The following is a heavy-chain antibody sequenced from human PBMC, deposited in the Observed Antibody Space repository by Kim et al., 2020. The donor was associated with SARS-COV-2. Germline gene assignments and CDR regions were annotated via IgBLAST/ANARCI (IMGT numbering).Heavy chain of an antibody. J-gene: IGHJ2*01. CDR1: GGSFSGYY. V-gene: IGHV4-34*01. CDR2: INHSGST. D-gene: IGHD3-10*01. CDR3: ARGLPPITMVRGVMTGYW. Sequence: SETLSLTCAVYGGSFSGYYWSWIRQPPGKGLEWIGEINHSGSTNYNPSLKSRVTISVDTSKNQFSLKLSSVTAADTAVYYCARGLPPITMVRGVMTGYW.